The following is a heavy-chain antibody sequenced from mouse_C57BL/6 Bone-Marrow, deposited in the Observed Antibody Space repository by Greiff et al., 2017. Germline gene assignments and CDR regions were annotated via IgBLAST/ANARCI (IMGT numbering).Heavy chain of an antibody. J-gene: IGHJ1*03. V-gene: IGHV1-76*01. D-gene: IGHD1-1*01. CDR3: ARGGITTVVAHWYFDV. CDR2: IYPGSGNT. Sequence: VQRVESGAELVRPGASVKLSCKASGYTFTDYYINWVKQRPGQGLEWIARIYPGSGNTYYNEKFKGKATLTAEKSSSTAYMQLSSLTSEDSAVYFCARGGITTVVAHWYFDVWGTGTTVTVSS. CDR1: GYTFTDYY.